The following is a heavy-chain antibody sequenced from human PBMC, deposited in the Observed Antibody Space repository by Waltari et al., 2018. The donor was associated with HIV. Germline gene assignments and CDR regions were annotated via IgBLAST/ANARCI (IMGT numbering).Heavy chain of an antibody. CDR1: GFTFSSYA. CDR2: ISGSGGST. Sequence: EVQLLESGGGLVQPGGSLRLSCAASGFTFSSYAMSWVRQAPGKGLGWVSAISGSGGSTDYADSGKGRFTIYRDNSKNTLYLQMNSLRAEDTAVYYCAKDRSYYYDSSGYCYYFDYWGQGTLVTVSS. CDR3: AKDRSYYYDSSGYCYYFDY. D-gene: IGHD3-22*01. J-gene: IGHJ4*02. V-gene: IGHV3-23*01.